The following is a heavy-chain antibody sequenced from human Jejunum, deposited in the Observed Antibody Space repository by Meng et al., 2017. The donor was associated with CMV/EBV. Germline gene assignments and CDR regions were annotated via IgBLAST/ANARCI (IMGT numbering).Heavy chain of an antibody. Sequence: SGFTFSSYAMSWVRQAPGKGLEWVSAISGSGGSTYYADSVKGRFTISRDNSRNTLYLQMNSLRAEDTAVYYCAKLGIAAAGTVDYWGQGTLVTVSS. CDR1: GFTFSSYA. V-gene: IGHV3-23*01. D-gene: IGHD6-13*01. CDR2: ISGSGGST. J-gene: IGHJ4*02. CDR3: AKLGIAAAGTVDY.